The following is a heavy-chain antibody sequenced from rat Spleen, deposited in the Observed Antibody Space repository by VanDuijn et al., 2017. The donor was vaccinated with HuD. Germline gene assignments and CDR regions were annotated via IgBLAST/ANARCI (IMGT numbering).Heavy chain of an antibody. Sequence: EVQLVESGGGLVQPGRSLKLSCVASGFTLSDYGMNWIRQAPTKGLEWVASITNAAGKVYYPDSVKGRFTISRDNGKSILYLEMDSLRSEDMATYYCTRGGLYYFDYWGQGVMVTVSS. CDR3: TRGGLYYFDY. CDR1: GFTLSDYG. D-gene: IGHD1-11*01. CDR2: ITNAAGKV. J-gene: IGHJ2*01. V-gene: IGHV5S13*01.